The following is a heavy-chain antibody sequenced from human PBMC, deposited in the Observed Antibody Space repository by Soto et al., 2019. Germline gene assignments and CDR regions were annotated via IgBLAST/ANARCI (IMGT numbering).Heavy chain of an antibody. J-gene: IGHJ5*02. Sequence: SETLSLTCTVSGGSISSGGYYWSWIRQHPGKGLEWIGYIYYSGSTYYNPSLKSRVTISVDTSKNQFSLKLSSVTAADTAVYYCARDMVRGVVSIVFDPWGQGTLVTVSS. CDR3: ARDMVRGVVSIVFDP. D-gene: IGHD3-10*01. CDR2: IYYSGST. V-gene: IGHV4-31*03. CDR1: GGSISSGGYY.